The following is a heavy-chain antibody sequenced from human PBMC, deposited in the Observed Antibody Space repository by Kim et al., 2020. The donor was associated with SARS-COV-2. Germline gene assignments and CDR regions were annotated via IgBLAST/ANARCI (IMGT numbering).Heavy chain of an antibody. CDR2: ISYDGSTK. CDR1: GFTFSSYG. Sequence: GGSLRLSCAASGFTFSSYGMHWVRQAPGKGLEWVAVISYDGSTKYYADSVKGRFTISRDNSKNTLYLQMNSLRAEDTAVYYCAKVEGDSGSGSYYSPYYYGMDVWGQGTTVTVSS. CDR3: AKVEGDSGSGSYYSPYYYGMDV. V-gene: IGHV3-30*18. J-gene: IGHJ6*02. D-gene: IGHD3-10*01.